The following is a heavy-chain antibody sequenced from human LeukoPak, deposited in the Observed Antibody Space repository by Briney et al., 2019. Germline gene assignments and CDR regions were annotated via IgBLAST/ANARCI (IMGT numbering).Heavy chain of an antibody. CDR1: GFTLSNSA. CDR3: ASEDVDTGDF. V-gene: IGHV3-30*04. CDR2: ISHEGAKK. Sequence: GGSLRLSHAGSGFTLSNSAIHWVPPPPPKGLEWVAFISHEGAKKYFPHSVDDRFTVSRLHSKHTAYLQMSDLRPEDTAIYYCASEDVDTGDFWGQGTPVTVSS. D-gene: IGHD5-18*01. J-gene: IGHJ4*02.